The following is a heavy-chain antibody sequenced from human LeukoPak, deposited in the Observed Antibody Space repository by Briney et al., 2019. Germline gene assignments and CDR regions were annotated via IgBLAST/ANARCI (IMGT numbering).Heavy chain of an antibody. Sequence: GGVLRLSCAASGFSFSNAWMIGVGQAAPRELEGVGRIKNKNYGGTTDYAPPVKSRFTISRDDSKNTLYLQMSSLKTEDTAVYYCTRALGSYTSFDTWGQGNLVTVSS. V-gene: IGHV3-15*01. CDR3: TRALGSYTSFDT. CDR2: IKNKNYGGTT. D-gene: IGHD2-2*02. J-gene: IGHJ4*02. CDR1: GFSFSNAW.